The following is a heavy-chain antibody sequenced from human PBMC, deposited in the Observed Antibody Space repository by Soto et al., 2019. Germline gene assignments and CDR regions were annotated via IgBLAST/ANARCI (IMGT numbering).Heavy chain of an antibody. CDR1: GFSLTGPLIC. CDR2: IERDDDDK. J-gene: IGHJ6*02. Sequence: SGPTLVNPTETLTLTCTFSGFSLTGPLICVSGIRHPPGKALEWLALIERDDDDKYYSTSLKTRLTISKDTRKNQVVLTMANMDPADTGTYYCARSIRGPRRFNGMDVWGQGTTVTVSS. CDR3: ARSIRGPRRFNGMDV. V-gene: IGHV2-70*13. D-gene: IGHD1-20*01.